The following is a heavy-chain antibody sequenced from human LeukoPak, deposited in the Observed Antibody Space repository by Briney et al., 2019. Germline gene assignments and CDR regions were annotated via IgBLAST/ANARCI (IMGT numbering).Heavy chain of an antibody. J-gene: IGHJ4*02. CDR1: GFTFSNYA. CDR2: ISYDGSNK. CDR3: ARGLTVEDYSNYGPHDY. D-gene: IGHD4-4*01. Sequence: GGSLRLSCAASGFTFSNYAMHWVRQAPGKGLEWVAVISYDGSNKYYADSVQGRITISRDNSKNTLYLQMNSLRAEDTAVYYCARGLTVEDYSNYGPHDYWGQGTLVTVSS. V-gene: IGHV3-30-3*01.